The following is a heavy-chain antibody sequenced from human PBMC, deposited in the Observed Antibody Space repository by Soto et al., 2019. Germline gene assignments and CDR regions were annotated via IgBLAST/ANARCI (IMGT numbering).Heavy chain of an antibody. CDR3: ARSPNYYYYGFDV. Sequence: SETLSLTCTVSGGSVCGGDYFWSWLRQSPGKRLEWIAYIYYSGSTNHNPSLKSRATISVDTSKSQVSLTLTSMTAADAALYYCARSPNYYYYGFDVWGQGTAVTVSS. CDR2: IYYSGST. CDR1: GGSVCGGDYF. D-gene: IGHD3-10*01. J-gene: IGHJ6*02. V-gene: IGHV4-61*08.